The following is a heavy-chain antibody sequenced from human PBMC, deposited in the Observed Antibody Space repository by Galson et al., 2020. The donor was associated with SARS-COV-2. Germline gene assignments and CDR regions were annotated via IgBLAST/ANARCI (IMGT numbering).Heavy chain of an antibody. J-gene: IGHJ4*02. CDR3: ARDGQTSSGWAFDY. D-gene: IGHD6-19*01. CDR1: GFTFSDHA. Sequence: GGSLRLSCAASGFTFSDHAMHWVRQAHGKGQEWVAQIFFDGSEKYYGDSVRGRFTISRDSSKNTVYLQMNNLRVDDTAVYYCARDGQTSSGWAFDYWGQGTLVTVSS. V-gene: IGHV3-33*01. CDR2: IFFDGSEK.